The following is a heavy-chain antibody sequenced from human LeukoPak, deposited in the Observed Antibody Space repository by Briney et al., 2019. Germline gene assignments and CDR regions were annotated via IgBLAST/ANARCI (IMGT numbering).Heavy chain of an antibody. Sequence: GSLRLSCEGSAFIFSGHWMNWVRQAPGKGPEWVANIKGDGSKKNLVDSVKGRFTISRDNAKNSLYLEMSSLRAEDTAVYYCARDSNPGDSSGYYDAFDIWGQGTKVTVSS. D-gene: IGHD3-22*01. V-gene: IGHV3-7*03. J-gene: IGHJ3*02. CDR3: ARDSNPGDSSGYYDAFDI. CDR1: AFIFSGHW. CDR2: IKGDGSKK.